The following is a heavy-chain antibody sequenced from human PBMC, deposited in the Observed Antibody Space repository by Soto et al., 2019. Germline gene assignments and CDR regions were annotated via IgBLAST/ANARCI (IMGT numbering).Heavy chain of an antibody. CDR3: AFWSGYSGVDY. CDR1: GGTFSSYT. V-gene: IGHV1-69*02. J-gene: IGHJ4*02. D-gene: IGHD3-3*01. Sequence: QVQLVQSGAEVQKPGSSVKVSCKASGGTFSSYTISWVRQAPGQGLEWMGRIIPILGIANYAQKFQGRVTITADKSTSTAYMELSSLRSEDTAVYYCAFWSGYSGVDYWGQGTLVTVSS. CDR2: IIPILGIA.